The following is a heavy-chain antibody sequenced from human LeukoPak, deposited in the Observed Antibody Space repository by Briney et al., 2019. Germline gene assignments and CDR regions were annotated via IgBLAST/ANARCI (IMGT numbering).Heavy chain of an antibody. V-gene: IGHV3-23*01. Sequence: PGGSLRLSCAASGFTFSSYAMSWVRQAPGKGLEWVSAISGSGGSTYYADSVKGRFTISRDNSKNTLYLQMNSLRAEDTAVYYCAKAGSLGWTYYYDSSGYYGDYWGQGTLVTVSS. D-gene: IGHD3-22*01. CDR1: GFTFSSYA. J-gene: IGHJ4*02. CDR3: AKAGSLGWTYYYDSSGYYGDY. CDR2: ISGSGGST.